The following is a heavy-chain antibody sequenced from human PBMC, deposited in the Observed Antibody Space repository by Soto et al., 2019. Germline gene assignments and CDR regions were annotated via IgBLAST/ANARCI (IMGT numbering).Heavy chain of an antibody. Sequence: SVKVSCKASGGTFSSYAISWVRQAPGQGLEWMGGIIPIFGTANYAQKFQGRVTITADESTSTAYMELSSLRSEDTAVYYCARDTRFCGDRLYYYGTDVWGQGTTVSV. J-gene: IGHJ6*02. CDR1: GGTFSSYA. CDR2: IIPIFGTA. CDR3: ARDTRFCGDRLYYYGTDV. V-gene: IGHV1-69*13. D-gene: IGHD2-21*01.